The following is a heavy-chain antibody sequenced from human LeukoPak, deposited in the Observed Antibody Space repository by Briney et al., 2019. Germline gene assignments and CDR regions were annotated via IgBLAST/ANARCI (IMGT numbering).Heavy chain of an antibody. D-gene: IGHD3-3*01. CDR2: IKQEGNDK. Sequence: PGGSLRLSCAASGFTCSSYWMNWVRHAPRKGLEWVANIKQEGNDKYYVDSVKGRFTISRDNSKNSLYLQMNSLGAEDTAVYYCARYDGSTSFDYWGQGTLVTVSS. V-gene: IGHV3-7*01. CDR1: GFTCSSYW. J-gene: IGHJ4*02. CDR3: ARYDGSTSFDY.